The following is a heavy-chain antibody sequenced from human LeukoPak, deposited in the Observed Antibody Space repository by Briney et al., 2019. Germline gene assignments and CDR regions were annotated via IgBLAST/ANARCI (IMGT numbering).Heavy chain of an antibody. D-gene: IGHD6-19*01. J-gene: IGHJ6*02. CDR3: ARGGGWDAYYYYGLDV. Sequence: PGGSLRLSCAASGFTFSSYSMNWVRQAPGKGLEWISSISSSSTYIYYADSVKGRFTISRDNAKNSLYLQMNSLRAEDAAVYYCARGGGWDAYYYYGLDVWGQGTTVNVSS. CDR2: ISSSSTYI. CDR1: GFTFSSYS. V-gene: IGHV3-21*01.